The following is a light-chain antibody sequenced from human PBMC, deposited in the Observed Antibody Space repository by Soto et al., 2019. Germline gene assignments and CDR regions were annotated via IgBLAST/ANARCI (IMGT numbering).Light chain of an antibody. CDR2: GAS. Sequence: EIVFTQSPGNLSLSPGERATLSCRASQSVSSSYLAWYQQKPGQAPRLLIYGASSRATGIPDRFSGSGSGTDFTLTISRLEPEDFAFYYCQQYGSSPLTFGGGTKVDIK. V-gene: IGKV3-20*01. J-gene: IGKJ4*01. CDR3: QQYGSSPLT. CDR1: QSVSSSY.